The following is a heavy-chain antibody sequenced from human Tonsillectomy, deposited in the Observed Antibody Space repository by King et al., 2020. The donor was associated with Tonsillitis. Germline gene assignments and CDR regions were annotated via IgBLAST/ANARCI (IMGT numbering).Heavy chain of an antibody. Sequence: QLVQSGAEVKKPGSSVKVSCKASGGALSRLDISWVRQAPGQGLEWMGRIIPVPDIRNYAQKFQDRVTIIADESTSTVFVELSNLRSDDTAVYYCAARPTAGRSYWYFDLWGRGTLAT. D-gene: IGHD3-10*01. CDR3: AARPTAGRSYWYFDL. V-gene: IGHV1-69*04. CDR1: GGALSRLD. J-gene: IGHJ2*01. CDR2: IIPVPDIR.